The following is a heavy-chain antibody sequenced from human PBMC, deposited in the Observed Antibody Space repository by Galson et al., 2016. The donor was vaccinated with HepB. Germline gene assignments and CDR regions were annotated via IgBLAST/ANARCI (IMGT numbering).Heavy chain of an antibody. J-gene: IGHJ3*02. V-gene: IGHV3-21*01. CDR1: GFSFSPYT. D-gene: IGHD2-2*01. CDR2: ISDNGVYI. Sequence: SLRLSCAASGFSFSPYTMNWVRQAPGKGLEWVSSISDNGVYIYYADSLKGRFTISRDNAKNSLYLQMSSLRAEDTAVYFCAKMSSTGLHAFDIWGQGIMVSVSS. CDR3: AKMSSTGLHAFDI.